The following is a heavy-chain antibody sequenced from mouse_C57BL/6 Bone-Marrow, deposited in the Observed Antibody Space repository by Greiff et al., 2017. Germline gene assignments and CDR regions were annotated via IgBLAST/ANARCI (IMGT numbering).Heavy chain of an antibody. Sequence: VQLQQSGPVLVKPGASVKMSCKASGYTFTDYYMNWVKQSHGKSLEWIGVINPYNGGTSYNQKFKGKATLTVDKSSSTAYMELNSLTSEDSAVYYCANDYSWFAYWGQGTLGTVSA. D-gene: IGHD1-1*01. CDR1: GYTFTDYY. V-gene: IGHV1-19*01. CDR3: ANDYSWFAY. J-gene: IGHJ3*01. CDR2: INPYNGGT.